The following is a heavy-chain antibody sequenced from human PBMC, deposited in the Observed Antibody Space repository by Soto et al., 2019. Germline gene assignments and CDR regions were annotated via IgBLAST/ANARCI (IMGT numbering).Heavy chain of an antibody. J-gene: IGHJ1*01. CDR2: IDYSGST. CDR3: GSWYPYAKDFQH. Sequence: SETLSLTCTVSGGSISSGDYYWSWIRQPPGKGLEWIGYIDYSGSTYYNPSLKSRVTISVDTSKNQFSLKLSSVTAADTAVYYCGSWYPYAKDFQHWGQGTLVTVSS. CDR1: GGSISSGDYY. V-gene: IGHV4-30-4*01. D-gene: IGHD6-13*01.